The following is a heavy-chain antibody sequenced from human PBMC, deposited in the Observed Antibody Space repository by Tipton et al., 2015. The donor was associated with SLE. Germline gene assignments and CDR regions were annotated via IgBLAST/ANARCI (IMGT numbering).Heavy chain of an antibody. V-gene: IGHV7-4-1*02. Sequence: QSGAEVKNPGASVKVSCKSSGYSFTSYVINWVRQAPGQGLEWMGWINTNTGNPMYAQGFTGRFVFSLDTSVSTAYLEISSLKSDDTAVYYCARDECSGASCYSLAFWGQGTLVTVSS. CDR2: INTNTGNP. CDR3: ARDECSGASCYSLAF. J-gene: IGHJ4*02. CDR1: GYSFTSYV. D-gene: IGHD2-15*01.